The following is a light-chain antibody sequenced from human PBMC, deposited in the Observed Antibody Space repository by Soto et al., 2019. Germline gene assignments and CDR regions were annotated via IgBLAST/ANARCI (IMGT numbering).Light chain of an antibody. Sequence: DIQMTQSPSSLSASVGDRVTITCRSSQDIGTYLAWFQQKPGKAPKFLICGASKLHGGVPSRFSGSGSETDFTLTITSLQSEDFAIYYCQQYKTWLTFGGGTKVDIK. J-gene: IGKJ4*01. CDR1: QDIGTY. CDR3: QQYKTWLT. V-gene: IGKV1-16*01. CDR2: GAS.